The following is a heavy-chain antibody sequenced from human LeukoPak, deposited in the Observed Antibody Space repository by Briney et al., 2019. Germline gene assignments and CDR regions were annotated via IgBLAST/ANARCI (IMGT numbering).Heavy chain of an antibody. CDR2: IYYSGLT. CDR1: GASISSSSSS. CDR3: ASGTFDDYGDYDRGDYFDH. Sequence: PSETLSLTCTVSGASISSSSSSRGWVRQPPGKGPEWIGSIYYSGLTYDNPSLKSRVSISVDPSKNHFSLKVSSVTAADTAVYYCASGTFDDYGDYDRGDYFDHWGQGTLVIVSS. D-gene: IGHD4-17*01. V-gene: IGHV4-39*02. J-gene: IGHJ4*02.